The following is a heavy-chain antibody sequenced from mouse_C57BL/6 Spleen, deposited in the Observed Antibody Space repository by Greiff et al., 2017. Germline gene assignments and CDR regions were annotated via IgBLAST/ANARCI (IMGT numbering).Heavy chain of an antibody. V-gene: IGHV14-2*01. CDR1: GFNIKDYY. D-gene: IGHD2-4*01. J-gene: IGHJ3*01. Sequence: EVKLEESGAELVKPGASVKLSCTASGFNIKDYYMHWVKQRTEQGLEWIGRIDPEDGETKYAPKFQGKATITADTSSNTAYLQLSSLTSEDTAVYYCAKEDDYDTHFAYWGQGTLVTVSA. CDR2: IDPEDGET. CDR3: AKEDDYDTHFAY.